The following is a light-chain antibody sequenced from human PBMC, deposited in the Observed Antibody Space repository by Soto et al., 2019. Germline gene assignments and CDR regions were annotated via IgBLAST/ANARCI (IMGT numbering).Light chain of an antibody. CDR3: SSYTSSSTYVV. CDR2: DVS. V-gene: IGLV2-14*01. J-gene: IGLJ2*01. Sequence: QSALTQPASVSGSPGQSITISCTGTSSDVGGYNYVSWYQQHPGIAPKLMIYDVSNRPSGVSNRFSGSKSGNTASLTISGLQAEDEAAYYCSSYTSSSTYVVFGGGTKLTVL. CDR1: SSDVGGYNY.